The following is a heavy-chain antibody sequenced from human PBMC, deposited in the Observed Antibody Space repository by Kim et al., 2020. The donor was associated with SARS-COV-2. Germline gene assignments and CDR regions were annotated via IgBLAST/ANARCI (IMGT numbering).Heavy chain of an antibody. CDR2: ST. CDR3: AKDGAAGAFEY. Sequence: STYYADSVKGRFTISRDKSKNTLYLEMNSLRPEDTAAYYCAKDGAAGAFEYWGQGTLVTVSS. V-gene: IGHV3-23*01. D-gene: IGHD6-13*01. J-gene: IGHJ4*02.